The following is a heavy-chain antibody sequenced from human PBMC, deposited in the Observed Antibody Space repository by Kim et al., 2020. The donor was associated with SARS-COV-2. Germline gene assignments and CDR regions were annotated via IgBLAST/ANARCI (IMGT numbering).Heavy chain of an antibody. CDR2: INHSGST. D-gene: IGHD3-10*01. CDR3: ARGSRMVRGGMGSCGMDV. V-gene: IGHV4-34*01. J-gene: IGHJ6*01. Sequence: SETLSLTCAVYGGSFSGYYWSWIRQPPGKGLEWIGEINHSGSTNYNPSLKSRVTISVDTSKNQFSLKLSSVTAADTAVYYCARGSRMVRGGMGSCGMDV. CDR1: GGSFSGYY.